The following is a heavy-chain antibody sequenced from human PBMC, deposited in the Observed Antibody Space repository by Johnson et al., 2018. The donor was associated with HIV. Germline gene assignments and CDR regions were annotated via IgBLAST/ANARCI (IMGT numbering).Heavy chain of an antibody. CDR3: ARRWELHSNAFDI. J-gene: IGHJ3*02. CDR1: GFTVSRNY. Sequence: VQLVESGGGLVQPGGSLRLSCAASGFTVSRNYMSWVRQAPGKGLEWVSVIYSGGTTYYADSVKGRFTISRDNAKNSLYLQMSSLRLEDTALYYCARRWELHSNAFDIWGKGTMVTVSS. CDR2: IYSGGTT. V-gene: IGHV3-66*01. D-gene: IGHD1-26*01.